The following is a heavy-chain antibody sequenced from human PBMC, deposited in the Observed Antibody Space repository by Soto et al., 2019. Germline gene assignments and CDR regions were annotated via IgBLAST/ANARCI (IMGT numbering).Heavy chain of an antibody. Sequence: TGGSLRLSCAASGFTFSSYAMSWVRQAPGKGPEWVSAISVSGSSTYYADSVKGRFTISRDDSRNTLFLQMNSLRAEDTAIYYCAKARGFRESYYDYWGPGTLVTVSS. V-gene: IGHV3-23*01. CDR3: AKARGFRESYYDY. CDR1: GFTFSSYA. CDR2: ISVSGSST. J-gene: IGHJ4*02.